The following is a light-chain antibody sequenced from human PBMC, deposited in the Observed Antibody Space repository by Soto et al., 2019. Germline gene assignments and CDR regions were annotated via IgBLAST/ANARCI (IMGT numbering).Light chain of an antibody. Sequence: EIVLTQSPATLSLSPGERVTLSCRASQSIGRYLAWYQHKPGQAPRLLIYDASNRATGIPARFSGSGSGTDFTLTISSLEPEDFVDYYCQQRANWLTFGGGTKVEIK. CDR1: QSIGRY. V-gene: IGKV3-11*01. J-gene: IGKJ4*01. CDR2: DAS. CDR3: QQRANWLT.